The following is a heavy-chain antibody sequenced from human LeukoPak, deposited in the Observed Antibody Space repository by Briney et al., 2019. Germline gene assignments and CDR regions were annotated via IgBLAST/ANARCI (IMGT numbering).Heavy chain of an antibody. CDR3: ARGYLVWLPDD. V-gene: IGHV3-53*01. Sequence: GGSLRLSCAASGFTVSSNYMSWVRQAPGKGLEWVSVIYNGGVTYYADSVKGRFTISRDSSKNTLYLQMNSLRAEDTAVYYCARGYLVWLPDDWGQGTLVTVSS. D-gene: IGHD3-9*01. CDR2: IYNGGVT. CDR1: GFTVSSNY. J-gene: IGHJ4*02.